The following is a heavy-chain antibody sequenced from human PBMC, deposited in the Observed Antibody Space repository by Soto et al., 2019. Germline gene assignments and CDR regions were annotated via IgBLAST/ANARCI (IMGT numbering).Heavy chain of an antibody. V-gene: IGHV4-59*01. J-gene: IGHJ5*02. CDR1: GGSISSYY. CDR2: IYYSGST. CDR3: ARAHYDYIWGSFWFDP. D-gene: IGHD3-16*01. Sequence: SETLSLTCTVSGGSISSYYWSWIRQPPGKGLEWIGYIYYSGSTNYNPSLKSRVTISVDTSKNQFSLKLSSVTAADTAVYYCARAHYDYIWGSFWFDPWGQGTLVTVS.